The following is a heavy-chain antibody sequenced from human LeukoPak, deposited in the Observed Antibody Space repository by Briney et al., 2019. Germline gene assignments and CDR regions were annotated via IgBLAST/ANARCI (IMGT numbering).Heavy chain of an antibody. CDR3: ARDQSPYYDSSGYYGHDAFDI. D-gene: IGHD3-22*01. Sequence: PSGTLSLTCAVSGASISSSHWWSWVRQPPGKGLEWIGEIYYSGSTNYNSSLKSRVTISVDKSKNQFSLKLSSVTAADTAVYYCARDQSPYYDSSGYYGHDAFDIWGQGTVVTVSS. V-gene: IGHV4-4*02. CDR1: GASISSSHW. J-gene: IGHJ3*02. CDR2: IYYSGST.